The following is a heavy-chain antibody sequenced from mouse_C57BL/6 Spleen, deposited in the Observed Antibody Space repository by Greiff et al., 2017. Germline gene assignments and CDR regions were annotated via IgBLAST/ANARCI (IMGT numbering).Heavy chain of an antibody. CDR3: ARNNYYGSSPLDY. CDR1: GFSLTSYG. J-gene: IGHJ2*01. D-gene: IGHD1-1*01. CDR2: IWSGGST. Sequence: QVQLKESGPGLVQPSQSLSITCTVSGFSLTSYGVHWVRQSPGKGLEWLGVIWSGGSTDYNAAFISRLSISKDNSKSQVFFKMNSLQADDTAIYYCARNNYYGSSPLDYWGQGTTLTVSS. V-gene: IGHV2-2*01.